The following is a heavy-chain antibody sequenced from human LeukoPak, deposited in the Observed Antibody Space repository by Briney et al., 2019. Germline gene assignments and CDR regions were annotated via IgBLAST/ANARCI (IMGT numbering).Heavy chain of an antibody. V-gene: IGHV1-69*13. J-gene: IGHJ4*02. CDR1: GGTFSSYA. CDR3: ARGGSIVVVVAATYYFDY. Sequence: SVKVSCKASGGTFSSYAISWVRQAPGQGLEWMGGIIPIFGTANYAQKFQGRVTITADESTSTAYMELSSLRSEDTAVYYCARGGSIVVVVAATYYFDYWGQGTLVTAS. CDR2: IIPIFGTA. D-gene: IGHD2-15*01.